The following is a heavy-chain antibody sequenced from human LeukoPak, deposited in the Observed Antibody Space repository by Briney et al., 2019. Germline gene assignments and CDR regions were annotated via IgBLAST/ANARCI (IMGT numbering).Heavy chain of an antibody. J-gene: IGHJ4*02. CDR3: ARSHADNYDFWSGYLERPQRWLQFQSFDY. CDR2: IYYSGST. Sequence: SETLSLTCTVSGGSISSSSYYWGWLRQPPGQGLEWIGSIYYSGSTYYNPSLKSRVTISVDTSKNQFSLKLSSVTAADTAVYYCARSHADNYDFWSGYLERPQRWLQFQSFDYWGQGTLVTVSS. V-gene: IGHV4-39*01. CDR1: GGSISSSSYY. D-gene: IGHD3-3*01.